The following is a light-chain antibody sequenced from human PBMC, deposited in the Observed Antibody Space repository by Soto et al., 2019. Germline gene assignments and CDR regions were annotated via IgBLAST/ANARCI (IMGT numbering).Light chain of an antibody. CDR2: EVS. V-gene: IGLV2-14*01. CDR1: SXDVGGYDY. CDR3: SSYTSSSTAIV. J-gene: IGLJ1*01. Sequence: QSALTQPASVSGSPGQSITISCTGTSXDVGGYDYVSWYQQHPGKAPKLMIYEVSNRPSGVSNRFSGSKSGNTASLTISGLQAEGEADYYCSSYTSSSTAIVFGTGTKVTVL.